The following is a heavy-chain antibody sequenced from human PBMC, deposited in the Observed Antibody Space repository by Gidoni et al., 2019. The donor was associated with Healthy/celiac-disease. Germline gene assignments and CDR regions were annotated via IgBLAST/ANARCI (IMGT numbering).Heavy chain of an antibody. CDR3: ARHKRGWYLYYYGMDV. J-gene: IGHJ6*02. D-gene: IGHD6-19*01. CDR1: GGSISSRSYY. V-gene: IGHV4-39*01. CDR2: IYYSGST. Sequence: QLQLQESGPGLVKPSETLSLTCTVSGGSISSRSYYWGWIRQPPGKGLEWIGSIYYSGSTYYNPSLKSRVTISVDTSKNQFSLKLSSVTAADTAVYYCARHKRGWYLYYYGMDVWGQGTTVTVSS.